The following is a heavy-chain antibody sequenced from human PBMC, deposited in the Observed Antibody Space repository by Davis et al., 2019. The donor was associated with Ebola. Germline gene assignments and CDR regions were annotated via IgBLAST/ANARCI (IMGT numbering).Heavy chain of an antibody. V-gene: IGHV3-7*01. CDR3: ARGPSTGNLFTY. J-gene: IGHJ4*02. CDR2: IKQDGSEK. Sequence: GGSLRLSCAASGFTFSSYWMSWVRQAPGKGLEWVANIKQDGSEKYYVDSLKGRFTISRDNAKNSLSLQMNGLRAEDTAFYYCARGPSTGNLFTYWGQGTLVTVSS. CDR1: GFTFSSYW. D-gene: IGHD4-23*01.